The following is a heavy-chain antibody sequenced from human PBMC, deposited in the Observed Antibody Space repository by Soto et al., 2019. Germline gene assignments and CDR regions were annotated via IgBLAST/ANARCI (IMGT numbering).Heavy chain of an antibody. CDR1: GFTFSSYA. CDR3: AKSITARPFDY. CDR2: ISGSGGNT. J-gene: IGHJ4*02. D-gene: IGHD6-6*01. Sequence: GGSLRLSCTASGFTFSSYAMSWVRQAPGKGLEWVSAISGSGGNTYYADSVKGRFTISRDNSKNTLYLQMNSLRAEGTAVYYCAKSITARPFDYWGQGALVTVSS. V-gene: IGHV3-23*01.